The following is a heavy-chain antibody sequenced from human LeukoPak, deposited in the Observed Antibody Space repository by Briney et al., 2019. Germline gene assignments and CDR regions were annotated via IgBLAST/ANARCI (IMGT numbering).Heavy chain of an antibody. V-gene: IGHV3-69-1*02. Sequence: GGSLRLSCAASGFTFSNFAMTWVRQAPGKGLEWVSSTVGSSSTYYADSVKGRFTISRDNAKNSLCLQMNSLRAEDTAVYYCARYSREVTLDYWGQGTLVTVSS. J-gene: IGHJ4*02. CDR3: ARYSREVTLDY. CDR1: GFTFSNFA. D-gene: IGHD4-23*01. CDR2: TVGSSST.